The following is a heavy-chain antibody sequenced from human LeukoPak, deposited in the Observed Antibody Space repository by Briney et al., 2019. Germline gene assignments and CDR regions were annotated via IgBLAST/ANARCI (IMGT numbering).Heavy chain of an antibody. CDR2: IIPIFGTA. D-gene: IGHD6-13*01. CDR3: ARDLSQQRDYYYYGMDV. J-gene: IGHJ6*02. Sequence: GASVKVSCKASGGTFSSYAISWVRQAPGQGLEWMGGIIPIFGTANYAQKFQGRVTITADESTSTAYMELSSLRPEDTAVYYCARDLSQQRDYYYYGMDVWGQGTTVTVSS. V-gene: IGHV1-69*13. CDR1: GGTFSSYA.